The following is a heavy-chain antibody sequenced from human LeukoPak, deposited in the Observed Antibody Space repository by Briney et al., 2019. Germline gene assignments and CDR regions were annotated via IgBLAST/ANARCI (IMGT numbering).Heavy chain of an antibody. D-gene: IGHD1-1*01. V-gene: IGHV3-74*01. J-gene: IGHJ6*02. Sequence: GGSLRLSCAASGFTFSSYGMHWVRQAPGKGLVWVSRINNDGSSAGYVDSVKGRFTISRDNAKNTLFLQMNSLRAEDTAVYYCARRGTGHGMDVWGQGTTVIVSS. CDR3: ARRGTGHGMDV. CDR2: INNDGSSA. CDR1: GFTFSSYG.